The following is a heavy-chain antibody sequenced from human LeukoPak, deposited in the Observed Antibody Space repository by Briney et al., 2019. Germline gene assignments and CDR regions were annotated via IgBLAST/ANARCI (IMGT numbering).Heavy chain of an antibody. J-gene: IGHJ4*02. CDR2: ISWDGGNT. D-gene: IGHD4-17*01. Sequence: PGGSLRLSCAASGFAFGHYTMHWVRQAPGKGLEWVSLISWDGGNTYYADSVKGQFTISRDNNKNSLYLQMNSLRAEDTAVYYCARIAVTYTFDYWGQGTLVTVSS. CDR3: ARIAVTYTFDY. V-gene: IGHV3-43*01. CDR1: GFAFGHYT.